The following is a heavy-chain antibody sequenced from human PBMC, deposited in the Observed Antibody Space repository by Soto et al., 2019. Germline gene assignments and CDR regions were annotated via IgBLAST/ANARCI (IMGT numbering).Heavy chain of an antibody. D-gene: IGHD3-10*01. CDR1: GFTFSSYA. CDR2: ISGSGGST. J-gene: IGHJ3*02. Sequence: EVQLLESGGGLVQPGGSLRLSCAASGFTFSSYAMSWVRQAPGKGLEWVSAISGSGGSTYYADSVKGRFTISRDNSKNPLYLQMNSLRAEDTAVYYCAKEGVEYYYVSDAFDIWGQGTMVTVSS. CDR3: AKEGVEYYYVSDAFDI. V-gene: IGHV3-23*01.